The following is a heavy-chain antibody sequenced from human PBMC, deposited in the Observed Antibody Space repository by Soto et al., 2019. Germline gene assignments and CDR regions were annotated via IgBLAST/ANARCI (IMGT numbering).Heavy chain of an antibody. CDR1: GGSVSSGSYY. CDR3: ARGPRGYGDSNWFDP. CDR2: IYYSGST. J-gene: IGHJ5*02. V-gene: IGHV4-61*01. D-gene: IGHD4-17*01. Sequence: QVQLQESGPGLVKPSETLSLTCTVSGGSVSSGSYYWSWIRQPPGKGLEWIGYIYYSGSTNYNPSLKSRVTISVDTSKNQFSLKLSSVTAADTAVYYCARGPRGYGDSNWFDPWGQGTLDTVSS.